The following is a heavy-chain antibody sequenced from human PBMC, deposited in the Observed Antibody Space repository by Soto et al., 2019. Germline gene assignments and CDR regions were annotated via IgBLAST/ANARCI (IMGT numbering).Heavy chain of an antibody. D-gene: IGHD3-10*01. J-gene: IGHJ4*02. CDR1: GFTFSNYA. CDR2: ISYDGSNK. V-gene: IGHV3-30-3*01. CDR3: ARAAGGLNFDY. Sequence: QVQLVESGGGVVQPGRSLRLSCAASGFTFSNYAMHWVRQAPGKGLEWVAVISYDGSNKYYADSVKGRFTISRDNSKNTLYLQMNSLRAEDTAVYYCARAAGGLNFDYWGQGTLVTVSS.